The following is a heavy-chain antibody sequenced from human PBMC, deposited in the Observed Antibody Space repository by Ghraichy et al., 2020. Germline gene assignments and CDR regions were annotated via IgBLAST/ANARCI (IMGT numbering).Heavy chain of an antibody. CDR2: IYYSGST. V-gene: IGHV4-39*01. CDR1: GGSISSSSYY. D-gene: IGHD3-10*01. J-gene: IGHJ4*02. CDR3: ARQKGMVQGSVY. Sequence: SETLSLTCTVSGGSISSSSYYWGWIRQPPGKGLEWIGSIYYSGSTYYNPSLKSRVTISVDTSKNQFSLKLSSVTAADTAVYYCARQKGMVQGSVYWGQGTLVTVSS.